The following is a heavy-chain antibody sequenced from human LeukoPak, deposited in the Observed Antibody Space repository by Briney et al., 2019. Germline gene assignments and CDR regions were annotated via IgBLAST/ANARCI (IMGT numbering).Heavy chain of an antibody. J-gene: IGHJ4*02. CDR2: MNPNSGNA. D-gene: IGHD5-12*01. CDR3: ARGGSVATNYFDY. V-gene: IGHV1-8*03. CDR1: GYTFTSYD. Sequence: GASVKVSCKASGYTFTSYDINWVRQATGQGLEWMGWMNPNSGNAGYAQKFQGRVTITRNTSISTAYMELSSLRSEDTAVYYCARGGSVATNYFDYWGQGTLVTVSS.